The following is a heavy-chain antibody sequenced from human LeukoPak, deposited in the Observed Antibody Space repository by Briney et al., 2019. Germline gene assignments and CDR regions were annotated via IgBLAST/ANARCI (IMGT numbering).Heavy chain of an antibody. J-gene: IGHJ4*02. Sequence: GGSLRLSCAASGFTFSSYAMHWVRQAPGKGLEWVAVISYDGSNKYYADSVKGRFTISRDNSKNTLYLQMNSLRAEDTAVYYCARGPHDILTGYYNVDYWGQGTLVTVSS. D-gene: IGHD3-9*01. CDR1: GFTFSSYA. V-gene: IGHV3-30-3*01. CDR2: ISYDGSNK. CDR3: ARGPHDILTGYYNVDY.